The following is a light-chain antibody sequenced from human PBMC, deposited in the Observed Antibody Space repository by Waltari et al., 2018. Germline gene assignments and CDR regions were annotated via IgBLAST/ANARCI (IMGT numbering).Light chain of an antibody. V-gene: IGKV3-11*01. CDR2: DVS. CDR1: QSVSSH. CDR3: QRRNDWRGIT. J-gene: IGKJ5*01. Sequence: DIVLTQSPATLSLSPGEKATLSCRASQSVSSHLGWYQQKPGQAPRLLMYDVSKRATGSPARFSGSGSGTDFTLIISSLEPEDFAVYYCQRRNDWRGITFGQGTRLEIK.